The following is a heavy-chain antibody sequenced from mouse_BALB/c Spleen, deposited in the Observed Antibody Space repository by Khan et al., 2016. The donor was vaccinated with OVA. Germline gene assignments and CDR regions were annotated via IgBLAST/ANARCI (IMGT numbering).Heavy chain of an antibody. CDR3: ARATYRYAVAY. D-gene: IGHD2-14*01. CDR1: GDSITSGY. Sequence: EVQLQESGPSLVKPSQTLSLTCSVTGDSITSGYWSWIRKFPGNKLEYMGYMIYSGNTYYNPSLKSRISITRHTSKHQYYLQLNSVTTEETATYYCARATYRYAVAYGGQGTLVTVSA. V-gene: IGHV3-8*02. J-gene: IGHJ3*01. CDR2: MIYSGNT.